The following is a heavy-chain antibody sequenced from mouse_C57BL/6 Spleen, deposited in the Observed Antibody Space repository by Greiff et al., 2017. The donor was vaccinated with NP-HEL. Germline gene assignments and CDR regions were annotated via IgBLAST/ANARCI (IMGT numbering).Heavy chain of an antibody. J-gene: IGHJ2*01. D-gene: IGHD1-1*01. CDR3: ARLYYGSSLYFDY. Sequence: QVQLKQPGAELLKPGASVKMSCKASGYTFTSYWITWVKQRPGQGLEWIGDIYPGSGSTNYNEKFKSKATLTVDTSSSTAYMQLSSLTSEDSAVYYCARLYYGSSLYFDYWGQGTTLTVSS. CDR1: GYTFTSYW. CDR2: IYPGSGST. V-gene: IGHV1-55*01.